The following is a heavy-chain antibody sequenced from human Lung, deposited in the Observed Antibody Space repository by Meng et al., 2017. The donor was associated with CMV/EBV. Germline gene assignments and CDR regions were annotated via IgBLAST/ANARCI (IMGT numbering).Heavy chain of an antibody. J-gene: IGHJ5*02. Sequence: ASXXVSXKASGYTFTSYYMHWVRQAPGQGLEWMGIINPSGGSTTYAQKFQGRVTMTRDTSTSTVYMELSSLRSEDTAVYYCARDRYQYYYLRSWGQGTLVTVSS. V-gene: IGHV1-46*01. CDR2: INPSGGST. CDR3: ARDRYQYYYLRS. D-gene: IGHD3-10*02. CDR1: GYTFTSYY.